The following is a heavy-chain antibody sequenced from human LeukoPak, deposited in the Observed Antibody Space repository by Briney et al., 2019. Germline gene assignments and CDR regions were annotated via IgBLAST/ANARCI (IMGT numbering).Heavy chain of an antibody. Sequence: GGSLRLSCAASGFTFRSYAMSWVRQAPGKGLEWVSAISGSGGSTYYADSVKGRFTISRDNSKNTLYLQMNSLRAEDTALYYCAKEGPYSSGRYPDAFDIWGQGTMVTVSS. CDR2: ISGSGGST. CDR1: GFTFRSYA. V-gene: IGHV3-23*01. J-gene: IGHJ3*02. CDR3: AKEGPYSSGRYPDAFDI. D-gene: IGHD6-19*01.